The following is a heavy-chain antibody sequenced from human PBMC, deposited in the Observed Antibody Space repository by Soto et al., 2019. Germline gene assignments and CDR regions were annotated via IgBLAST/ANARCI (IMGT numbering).Heavy chain of an antibody. CDR2: IYTGGST. CDR1: GGSVVSYY. J-gene: IGHJ4*03. D-gene: IGHD2-15*01. CDR3: ARASVGPPGGGSWTVHFDF. Sequence: PDTLSLTCTVSGGSVVSYYCSFIRHPCWEWMEWIGRIYTGGSTNYNPSLKSRVTLSVDTSKNQFSLRLTSVTAADTAVYYCARASVGPPGGGSWTVHFDFWGHGTLVTVSS. V-gene: IGHV4-4*07.